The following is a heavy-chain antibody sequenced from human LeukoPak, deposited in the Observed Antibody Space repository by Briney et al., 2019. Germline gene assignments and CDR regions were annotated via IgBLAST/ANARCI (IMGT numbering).Heavy chain of an antibody. CDR3: AKTVTTWAFDY. CDR1: GFTFSNYA. CDR2: ITGGST. J-gene: IGHJ4*02. Sequence: GGSLRLSCAASGFTFSNYAMSWVRQAPGKGLEWVSAITGGSTYYADSAKGRFTISRDNSKNTLYLQMNSLRAEDTAVYYCAKTVTTWAFDYWGQGTLVTVSS. D-gene: IGHD4-17*01. V-gene: IGHV3-23*01.